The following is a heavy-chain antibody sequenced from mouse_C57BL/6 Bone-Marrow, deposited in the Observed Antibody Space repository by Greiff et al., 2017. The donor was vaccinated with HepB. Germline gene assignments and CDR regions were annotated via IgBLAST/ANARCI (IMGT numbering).Heavy chain of an antibody. J-gene: IGHJ3*01. V-gene: IGHV10-1*01. CDR3: VRHEGGYYYASGFAY. D-gene: IGHD1-1*01. Sequence: GGGLVQPKGSLKLSCAASGFSFNTYAMNWVRQAPGKGLEGVARIRSKSNNYATYYADSVKDRFTISRDDSESMLYLQMNNLKTEDTAMYYCVRHEGGYYYASGFAYWGQGTLVTVSA. CDR1: GFSFNTYA. CDR2: IRSKSNNYAT.